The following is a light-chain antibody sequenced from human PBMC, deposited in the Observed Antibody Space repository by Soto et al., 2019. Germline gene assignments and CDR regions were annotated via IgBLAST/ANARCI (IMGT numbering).Light chain of an antibody. CDR3: QQYTNWPVMYT. Sequence: EILVTQSPATLSVSPGERATLSCRASQSVNYNLAWYQQKPGQAPRLLIYGASTRATGIPARFSGSGSGTEFTLTISSLQPEDFAVYYCQQYTNWPVMYTFGQGTKVDIK. CDR1: QSVNYN. CDR2: GAS. V-gene: IGKV3-15*01. J-gene: IGKJ2*01.